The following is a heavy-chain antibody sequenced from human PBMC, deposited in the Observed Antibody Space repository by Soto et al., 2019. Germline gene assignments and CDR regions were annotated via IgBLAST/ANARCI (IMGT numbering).Heavy chain of an antibody. V-gene: IGHV3-9*01. D-gene: IGHD3-3*01. J-gene: IGHJ6*02. CDR3: AKDRYYDFWSGYYPSGYYYYGMDV. CDR1: GFTFDDYA. CDR2: INWNSDTI. Sequence: GGSLRLSCAVSGFTFDDYAMHWVRQAPGKGLEWVSGINWNSDTIGYADSVKGRFTVSRDNAKGSMLLQMNSLRAEDTAVYYCAKDRYYDFWSGYYPSGYYYYGMDVWGQGTTVTVSS.